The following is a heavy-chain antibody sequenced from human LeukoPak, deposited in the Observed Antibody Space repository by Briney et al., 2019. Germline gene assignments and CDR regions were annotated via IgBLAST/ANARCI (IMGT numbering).Heavy chain of an antibody. J-gene: IGHJ4*02. D-gene: IGHD5-12*01. V-gene: IGHV1-2*04. CDR3: ARVNSGYDRGYFDY. Sequence: GASVKVSCKASGYTLTGYYMHWVRQAPGQGREWMGWINPNSGGTNYAQKFQGWVTMTRDTSISTAYMELSRLRSDDTAVYYCARVNSGYDRGYFDYWGQGTLVTVSS. CDR1: GYTLTGYY. CDR2: INPNSGGT.